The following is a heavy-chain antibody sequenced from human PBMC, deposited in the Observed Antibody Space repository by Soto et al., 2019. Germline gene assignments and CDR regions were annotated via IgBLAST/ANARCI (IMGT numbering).Heavy chain of an antibody. CDR1: GFTFSNSA. V-gene: IGHV3-23*01. Sequence: ESGGGLVQPGRSLRLSCAASGFTFSNSAMSWVRKAPGPGLDWVSAISGSGGTTYYADSVKGRFTISRDTSKNTLFLQMNSLRAEDAAVYYCAKFFVETGSNSGWPWSFHYWGQGTLVTVSS. D-gene: IGHD6-25*01. CDR3: AKFFVETGSNSGWPWSFHY. CDR2: ISGSGGTT. J-gene: IGHJ4*02.